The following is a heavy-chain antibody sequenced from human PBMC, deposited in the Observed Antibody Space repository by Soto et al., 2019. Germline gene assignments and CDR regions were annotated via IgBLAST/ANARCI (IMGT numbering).Heavy chain of an antibody. CDR2: IIPIFGTA. Sequence: QVQLVQSGAEVKKPGSSVKVSCKASGGTFSSYAISWVRQAPGQGLEWMGGIIPIFGTANYAQKFQGRVTITADESTCTAYMELSSLRSEDTAVYYCARHYGGNSLSWYFDLWGRGTLVTVSS. V-gene: IGHV1-69*12. J-gene: IGHJ2*01. CDR1: GGTFSSYA. CDR3: ARHYGGNSLSWYFDL. D-gene: IGHD4-17*01.